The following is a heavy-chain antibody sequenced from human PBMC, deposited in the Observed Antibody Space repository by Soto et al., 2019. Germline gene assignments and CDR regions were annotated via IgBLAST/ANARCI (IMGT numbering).Heavy chain of an antibody. V-gene: IGHV1-69*01. Sequence: QVQLVQSGAEVKKPGSSVRVSCKASGDTFNTFAFSWVRQAPGQGLEWTGGIIPIFGTPDYAQHLSGRVTVSADESTNTAYLELSSLRSEDTAVYYCARSPGITGTRATQYAMDVWGQGTTVTVSS. CDR1: GDTFNTFA. D-gene: IGHD1-20*01. J-gene: IGHJ6*02. CDR2: IIPIFGTP. CDR3: ARSPGITGTRATQYAMDV.